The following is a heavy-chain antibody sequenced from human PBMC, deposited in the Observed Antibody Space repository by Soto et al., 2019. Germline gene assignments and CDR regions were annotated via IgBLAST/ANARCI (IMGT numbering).Heavy chain of an antibody. Sequence: EVQLLESGGGLVQPGGSLRLSCAASGFTFSSYAMTWVRQAPGKGLEWVSAIVVSGGSTYYADSVKGRFTISRDNSKNTLYLQMSSLRAEDTAVYYCAKISRTEDSNVNWGQGTLVTVSS. J-gene: IGHJ4*02. CDR3: AKISRTEDSNVN. CDR2: IVVSGGST. CDR1: GFTFSSYA. V-gene: IGHV3-23*01. D-gene: IGHD2-21*01.